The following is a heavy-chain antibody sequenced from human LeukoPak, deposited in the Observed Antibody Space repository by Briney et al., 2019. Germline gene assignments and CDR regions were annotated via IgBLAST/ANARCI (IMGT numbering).Heavy chain of an antibody. CDR1: GFTFDDYG. CDR2: INWNGGSA. D-gene: IGHD1-26*01. V-gene: IGHV3-20*04. J-gene: IGHJ4*02. Sequence: PGGSLRLSCAASGFTFDDYGMSWVRQAPGKGLEWVSGINWNGGSAGYADSVKGRFTISRDNAKNSLYLQMNSLRAEDTALYYCASTRELLPARFDYWGQGTLVTVSS. CDR3: ASTRELLPARFDY.